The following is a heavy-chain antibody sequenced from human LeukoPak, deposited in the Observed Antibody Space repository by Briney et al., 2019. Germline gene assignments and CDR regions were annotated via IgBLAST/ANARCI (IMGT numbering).Heavy chain of an antibody. CDR2: ISGYNGNT. V-gene: IGHV1-18*01. J-gene: IGHJ1*01. CDR1: GYTFTSYG. CDR3: ARGGIPFTYDSGSYESFQH. D-gene: IGHD3-10*01. Sequence: ASVKVSCKASGYTFTSYGVSWVRQAPGQGLEWMGWISGYNGNTNYAQKLQGRVTMTTDTPTSTAYMELRSLRSDDTAVYYCARGGIPFTYDSGSYESFQHWGQGTLVTVSS.